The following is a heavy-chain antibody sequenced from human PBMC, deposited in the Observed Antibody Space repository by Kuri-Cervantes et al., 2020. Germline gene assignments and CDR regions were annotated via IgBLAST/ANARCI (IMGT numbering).Heavy chain of an antibody. V-gene: IGHV1-3*01. CDR2: INAGNGNT. Sequence: ASVKVSCKASGYTFTSYAMHWVRQAPGQRLEWMGWINAGNGNTKYSQKFQGRVTMTRNTSISTAYMELSSLRSEDTAVYYCARGGYSSGWSHFDYWGQGTLVTVSS. J-gene: IGHJ4*02. CDR3: ARGGYSSGWSHFDY. CDR1: GYTFTSYA. D-gene: IGHD6-19*01.